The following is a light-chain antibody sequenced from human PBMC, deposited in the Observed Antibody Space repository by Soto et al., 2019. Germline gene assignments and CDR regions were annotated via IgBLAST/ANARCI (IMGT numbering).Light chain of an antibody. Sequence: ELVISLSPATVCVCKGERATLSCRASQSVSRNLAWYQRKPGQAPRLLSYGASTRATGIPARFSGSGSGTEFTLTISSLQSEDFAVYYCQQYNNWPRTFGQGTKVDIK. CDR2: GAS. V-gene: IGKV3-15*01. J-gene: IGKJ1*01. CDR3: QQYNNWPRT. CDR1: QSVSRN.